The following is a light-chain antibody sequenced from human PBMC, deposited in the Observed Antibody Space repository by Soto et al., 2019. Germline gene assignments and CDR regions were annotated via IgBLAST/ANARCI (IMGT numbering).Light chain of an antibody. J-gene: IGKJ1*01. CDR2: GAS. CDR3: QQYNNWTRT. Sequence: EIVMTQSPATLSGSPGERATLSCRASQSVNSHLAWYHQKPGQAPRLLIYGASTRATGIPARFSGSGSGTDFPLTISSLQPEDFAVYYCQQYNNWTRTFGQGTKVEIK. V-gene: IGKV3-15*01. CDR1: QSVNSH.